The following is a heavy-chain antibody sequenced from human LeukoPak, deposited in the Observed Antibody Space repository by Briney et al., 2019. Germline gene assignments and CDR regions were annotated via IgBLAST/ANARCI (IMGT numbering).Heavy chain of an antibody. D-gene: IGHD3-3*01. V-gene: IGHV3-11*01. J-gene: IGHJ4*02. CDR1: GFTFSDYY. Sequence: GSLRLSCAASGFTFSDYYMSWIRQAPGKGLEWVSYISSSGSTIYYADSVKGRFTISRDNAKNSLYLQMNCLRAEDTAVYYCARARRLYYDFWSDYFDYWGQGTLVTVSP. CDR2: ISSSGSTI. CDR3: ARARRLYYDFWSDYFDY.